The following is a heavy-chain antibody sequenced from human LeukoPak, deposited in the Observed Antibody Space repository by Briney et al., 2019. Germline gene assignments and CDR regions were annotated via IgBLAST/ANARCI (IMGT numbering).Heavy chain of an antibody. Sequence: GGSLRLSCAASGFSFDTYDMTWVRQAPGKGLEWVSLISTSVDADKRYYIDSVKGRFTISRDNSKNTVYLQMNSLTAEDTAVYYCAKGRGEGYPRYFDVWGRGTLVAVSS. CDR2: ISTSVDADKR. CDR3: AKGRGEGYPRYFDV. CDR1: GFSFDTYD. D-gene: IGHD5-24*01. J-gene: IGHJ2*01. V-gene: IGHV3-23*01.